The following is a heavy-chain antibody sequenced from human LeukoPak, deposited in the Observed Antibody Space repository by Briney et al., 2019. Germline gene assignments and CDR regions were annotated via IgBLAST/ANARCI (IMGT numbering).Heavy chain of an antibody. CDR2: INPNVGST. CDR1: GYTFTSSF. D-gene: IGHD4-11*01. Sequence: GASVKVSFKASGYTFTSSFIHWVRQAPGQGLEWMGIINPNVGSTTYAQRFQGRVTMTRDTSTSTVYMELSSLRYEDTAVYYCARDGDYPYWGQGTLVTVSS. V-gene: IGHV1-46*01. CDR3: ARDGDYPY. J-gene: IGHJ4*02.